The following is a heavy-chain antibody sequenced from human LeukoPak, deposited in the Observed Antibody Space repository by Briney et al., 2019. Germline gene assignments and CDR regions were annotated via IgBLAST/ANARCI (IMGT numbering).Heavy chain of an antibody. J-gene: IGHJ6*02. CDR1: GFTFRDYY. D-gene: IGHD6-13*01. CDR3: ARHGYSSSWPYYYYAMDV. CDR2: ISSSGGVM. V-gene: IGHV3-11*01. Sequence: GGSLRLSCAASGFTFRDYYMSWIRQAPGEGLEWVSYISSSGGVMYYADSVKGPFIISRDNAKNSLYLQMNSRRAEDTALYYCARHGYSSSWPYYYYAMDVWGQGTTVTVSS.